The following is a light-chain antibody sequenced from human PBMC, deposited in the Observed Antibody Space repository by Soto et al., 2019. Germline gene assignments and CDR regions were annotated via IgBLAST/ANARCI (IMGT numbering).Light chain of an antibody. CDR2: DVS. CDR3: SSYTSTNSWV. Sequence: QSALTQPASVSGSPGQSITISCTGTSSDVGGYNYVSWYQQHPGKAPKLIIYDVSNRPSGVSTRFSGSKSGNTASLTISGLQAEDEADYSCSSYTSTNSWVFGGGTKLTVL. V-gene: IGLV2-14*01. CDR1: SSDVGGYNY. J-gene: IGLJ3*02.